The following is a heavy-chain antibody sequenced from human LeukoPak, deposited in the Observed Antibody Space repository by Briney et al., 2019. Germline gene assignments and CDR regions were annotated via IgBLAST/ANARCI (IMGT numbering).Heavy chain of an antibody. J-gene: IGHJ5*02. V-gene: IGHV3-11*01. CDR3: ARRGIAAAGTRLCWFDP. Sequence: GGSLRLSCAASGFTFSSYAISWIRQAPGKGLEWVSYISSSGSTIYYADSVKGRFTISRDNAKNSLYLQMNSLRAEDTAVYYCARRGIAAAGTRLCWFDPWGQGTLVTVSS. D-gene: IGHD6-13*01. CDR1: GFTFSSYA. CDR2: ISSSGSTI.